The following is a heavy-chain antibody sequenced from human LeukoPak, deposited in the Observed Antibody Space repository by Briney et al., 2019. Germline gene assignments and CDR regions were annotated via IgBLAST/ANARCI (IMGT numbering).Heavy chain of an antibody. CDR2: ISAYNGNT. D-gene: IGHD3-10*01. CDR3: ARVVTGFGKPTIDY. CDR1: GYTFTSYG. J-gene: IGHJ4*02. V-gene: IGHV1-18*01. Sequence: ASVKVSCKASGYTFTSYGISWVRQAPGQGLEWMGWISAYNGNTNYAQKLQGRVTMTTDTSTSTAYMELRSLRSDDTAVYYCARVVTGFGKPTIDYWGQGTLVTVSS.